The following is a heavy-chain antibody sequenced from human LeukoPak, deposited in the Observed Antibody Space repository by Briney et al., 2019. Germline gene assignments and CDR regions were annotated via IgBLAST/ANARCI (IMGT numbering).Heavy chain of an antibody. Sequence: GGSLRLSCEASGFTFSNYAMSWVRQAPGKGLEWVSTFSGSGGSTHYADSVKGRFTISRDNSKNTLYLQMNSLRAEDTAVYYCAELGITMIGGVWGKGTTVTISS. CDR1: GFTFSNYA. J-gene: IGHJ6*04. V-gene: IGHV3-23*01. D-gene: IGHD3-10*02. CDR2: FSGSGGST. CDR3: AELGITMIGGV.